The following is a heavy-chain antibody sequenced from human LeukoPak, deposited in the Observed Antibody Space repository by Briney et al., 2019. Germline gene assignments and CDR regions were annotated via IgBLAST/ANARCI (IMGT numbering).Heavy chain of an antibody. J-gene: IGHJ6*02. CDR1: GYSFTSYW. V-gene: IGHV5-51*01. D-gene: IGHD3-16*01. Sequence: GESLKISCKGSGYSFTSYWIGWVRQMPGKGLEWMGIIYPGDSDTRYSPSFQGQVTISADKSISTAYLQWSSLKASDTAIYYCARGLGPRTSQYYYYGMDVWGQGTTVTVSS. CDR3: ARGLGPRTSQYYYYGMDV. CDR2: IYPGDSDT.